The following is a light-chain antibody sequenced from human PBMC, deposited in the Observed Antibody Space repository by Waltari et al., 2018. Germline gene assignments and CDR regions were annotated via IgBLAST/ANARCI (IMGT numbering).Light chain of an antibody. CDR2: DAS. CDR3: QQYGSSPH. CDR1: QSVSSSY. V-gene: IGKV3D-20*01. J-gene: IGKJ5*01. Sequence: EIVLTQSPATLSLSPGERATISCRASQSVSSSYLAWYQQKPGLAPRLLIYDASSRATGIPDRFSGSGSGTDFTLTISRLEPEDFAVYYCQQYGSSPHFGQGTRLEIK.